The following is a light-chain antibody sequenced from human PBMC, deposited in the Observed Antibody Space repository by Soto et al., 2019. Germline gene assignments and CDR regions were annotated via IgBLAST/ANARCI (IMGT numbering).Light chain of an antibody. J-gene: IGLJ3*02. V-gene: IGLV1-36*01. CDR2: YDD. Sequence: QSVLTQPPSVSEAPRQRVTISCCGSSSDIGNNAVNWYQQLPGKAPKLLIYYDDLLPSGVSDRFSGSKSGTSASLATSGLQSEDEADYYCATWDDSLNGWVFGGGTKLTVL. CDR1: SSDIGNNA. CDR3: ATWDDSLNGWV.